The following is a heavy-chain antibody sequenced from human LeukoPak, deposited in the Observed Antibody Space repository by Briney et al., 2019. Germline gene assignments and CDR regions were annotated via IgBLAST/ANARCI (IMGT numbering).Heavy chain of an antibody. D-gene: IGHD3-22*01. Sequence: SETLSLTCAVYGGSFRGYYWSWIRQPPGKGLEWIGEINHSGSTNYNPSLKSRVTISVDTSKNQFSLKLSSVTAADTAVYYCARGKGPDSSGFDYWGQGTLVTVSS. J-gene: IGHJ4*02. V-gene: IGHV4-34*01. CDR3: ARGKGPDSSGFDY. CDR2: INHSGST. CDR1: GGSFRGYY.